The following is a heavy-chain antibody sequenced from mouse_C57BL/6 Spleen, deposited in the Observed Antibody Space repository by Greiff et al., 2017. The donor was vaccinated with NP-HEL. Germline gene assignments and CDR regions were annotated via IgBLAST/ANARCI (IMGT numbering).Heavy chain of an antibody. CDR2: ILPGSGST. J-gene: IGHJ3*01. CDR1: GYTFTGYW. CDR3: ASDLITAVVAPFAY. D-gene: IGHD1-1*01. Sequence: VQLQQSGAELMKPGASVKLSCKATGYTFTGYWIEWVKQRPGHGLEWIGEILPGSGSTNYNEKFKGKATFTADTSSNTAYMQLSSLTTEDSAIYYCASDLITAVVAPFAYWGQGTLVTVSA. V-gene: IGHV1-9*01.